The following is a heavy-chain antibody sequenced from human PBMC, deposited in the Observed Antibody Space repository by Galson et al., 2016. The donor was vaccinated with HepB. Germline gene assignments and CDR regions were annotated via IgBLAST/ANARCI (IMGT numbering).Heavy chain of an antibody. Sequence: SETLSLTCAVYGGSFSGYYWSLVRQPPGKGREGSGEINHSGNTIYNPSLKSRVTISLDTPKNLFTLQLSSVTAADTAVYYCARDDFWMDSTLGWGQGTLVTVSS. CDR1: GGSFSGYY. D-gene: IGHD3-3*01. V-gene: IGHV4-34*01. J-gene: IGHJ4*02. CDR2: INHSGNT. CDR3: ARDDFWMDSTLG.